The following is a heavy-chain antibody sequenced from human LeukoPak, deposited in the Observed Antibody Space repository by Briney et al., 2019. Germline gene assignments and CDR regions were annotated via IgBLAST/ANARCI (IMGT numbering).Heavy chain of an antibody. CDR2: INADGSTT. J-gene: IGHJ3*01. Sequence: GGSLRLSCAASGFTFGNSWVHWVRQAPGKGLVWVSLINADGSTTTYADSVKGRFTISRDNARNTLSLQMNSLTIEDTAVYYCVVIVEPPDSDGFDVWGQGTMITVSS. V-gene: IGHV3-74*01. CDR3: VVIVEPPDSDGFDV. CDR1: GFTFGNSW. D-gene: IGHD1-14*01.